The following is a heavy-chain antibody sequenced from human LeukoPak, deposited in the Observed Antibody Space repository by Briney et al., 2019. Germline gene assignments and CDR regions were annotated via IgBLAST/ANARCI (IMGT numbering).Heavy chain of an antibody. Sequence: GGSLRLSCVPSGFTFSSAAMHWVRQAPGQGLEWVALISYDGSNKYYADSVKGRFTVSRDNSKNTLYLQMHSLTPEDTAMYYCAKDSYQYASATNWGQGTLVTVSS. CDR3: AKDSYQYASATN. J-gene: IGHJ4*02. CDR1: GFTFSSAA. V-gene: IGHV3-30*18. D-gene: IGHD2-2*01. CDR2: ISYDGSNK.